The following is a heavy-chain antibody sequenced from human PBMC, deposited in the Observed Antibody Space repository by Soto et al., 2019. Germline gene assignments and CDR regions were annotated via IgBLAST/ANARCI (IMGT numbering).Heavy chain of an antibody. CDR2: IYHSGST. J-gene: IGHJ3*02. Sequence: SETLSLTCAVSGGSISSGGYSWSWIRQPPGKGLEWIGYIYHSGSTYYNPSLKSRVTISVDRSKNRFSLKLSSVTAADTAVYYCARVSRRYCSGGRCYPGAFDIWGQGTMVTVSS. V-gene: IGHV4-30-2*01. CDR1: GGSISSGGYS. D-gene: IGHD2-15*01. CDR3: ARVSRRYCSGGRCYPGAFDI.